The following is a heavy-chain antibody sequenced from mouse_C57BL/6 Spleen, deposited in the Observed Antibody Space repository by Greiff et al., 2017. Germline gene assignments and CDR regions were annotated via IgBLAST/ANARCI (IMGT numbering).Heavy chain of an antibody. J-gene: IGHJ3*01. D-gene: IGHD2-5*01. Sequence: EVQLQESGPELVKPGASVKISCKASGYSFTDYNMNWVKQSNGKSLEWIGVINPNYGTTSYNQKFKGKATLTVDQSSSTAYMQLNSLTSEDSAVYYCASSAYYSNYVDWFAYWGQGTLVTVSA. CDR1: GYSFTDYN. CDR2: INPNYGTT. CDR3: ASSAYYSNYVDWFAY. V-gene: IGHV1-39*01.